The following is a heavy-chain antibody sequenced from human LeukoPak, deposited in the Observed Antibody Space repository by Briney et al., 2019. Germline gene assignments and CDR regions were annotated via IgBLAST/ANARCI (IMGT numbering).Heavy chain of an antibody. CDR1: GYSFTSYW. D-gene: IGHD5-24*01. J-gene: IGHJ4*02. Sequence: GESLKISCKGSGYSFTSYWIGWVRQMPGKGLEWMGIIYPGDSDTRYSPSFQGLVTISADKSISTAYLQWSSLKASDTAMYYCARLMGPWYGYNGNDFDYWGQGTLVTVSS. V-gene: IGHV5-51*01. CDR2: IYPGDSDT. CDR3: ARLMGPWYGYNGNDFDY.